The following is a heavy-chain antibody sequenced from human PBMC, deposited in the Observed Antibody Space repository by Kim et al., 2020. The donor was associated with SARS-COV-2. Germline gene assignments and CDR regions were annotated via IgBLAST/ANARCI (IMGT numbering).Heavy chain of an antibody. CDR2: IIPIFGTA. D-gene: IGHD3-10*01. J-gene: IGHJ6*02. Sequence: SVKVSCKASGGTFSSYAISWVRQAPGQGLEWMGGIIPIFGTANYAQKFQGRVTITADESTSTAYMELSSLRSEDTAVYYCARVRQYYYGSGRPNYYYYGMDVWGQGTTVTVSS. CDR3: ARVRQYYYGSGRPNYYYYGMDV. V-gene: IGHV1-69*13. CDR1: GGTFSSYA.